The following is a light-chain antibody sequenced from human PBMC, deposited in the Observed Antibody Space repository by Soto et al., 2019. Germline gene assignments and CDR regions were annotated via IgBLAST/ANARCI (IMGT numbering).Light chain of an antibody. J-gene: IGKJ5*01. CDR1: QPFXSY. Sequence: IVLTQSPGTLSLSPGERAILSCRASQPFXSYFGWYKQKPGQAPRLLNXDASNRATGILARFSGSGSGRDFTLTLSSLEPEDFSVYYCRQRSNWPTITFGQGTRLEIK. V-gene: IGKV3-11*02. CDR2: DAS. CDR3: RQRSNWPTIT.